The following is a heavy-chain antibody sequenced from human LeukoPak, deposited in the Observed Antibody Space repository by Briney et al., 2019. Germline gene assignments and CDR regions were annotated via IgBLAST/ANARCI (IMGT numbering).Heavy chain of an antibody. CDR3: AREVRAAARHYYMDV. CDR2: ISGIEGST. J-gene: IGHJ6*03. D-gene: IGHD6-13*01. Sequence: GGSLRLSCAASGFTFSSLDMRWVRQAPGKALVWVSDISGIEGSTYYAESMTDRSTYSKDNSKSALYLQMNSRRSENTAVYYSAREVRAAARHYYMDVWGQGTPVTVSS. V-gene: IGHV3-23*01. CDR1: GFTFSSLD.